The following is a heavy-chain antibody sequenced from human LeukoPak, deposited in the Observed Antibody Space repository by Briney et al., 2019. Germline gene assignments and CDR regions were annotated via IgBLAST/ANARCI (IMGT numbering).Heavy chain of an antibody. CDR3: ARVGGSSGLYYYYYGMDV. CDR2: IKQDGSEK. D-gene: IGHD6-19*01. CDR1: GFTFSSYW. V-gene: IGHV3-7*01. Sequence: GGSVRLSCAASGFTFSSYWMSWVRQAPGKGLEWVANIKQDGSEKYYVDSVKGRFTISRDNAKNSLYLQMNSLRAEDTAVYYCARVGGSSGLYYYYYGMDVWGQGTTVTVSS. J-gene: IGHJ6*02.